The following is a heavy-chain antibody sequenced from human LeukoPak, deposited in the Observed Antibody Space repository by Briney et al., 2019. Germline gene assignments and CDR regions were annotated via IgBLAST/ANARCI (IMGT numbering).Heavy chain of an antibody. D-gene: IGHD6-13*01. V-gene: IGHV4-34*01. CDR3: ASWLAGYSSSWYDY. Sequence: SETLSLTCAVYGGSFSGYYWSWLRQPPGKGLEWIGEINHSGSTNYNPSLKSRVTISVDTSKNQFSLKLSSVTAADTAVYYCASWLAGYSSSWYDYWGQGTLVTVSS. J-gene: IGHJ4*02. CDR2: INHSGST. CDR1: GGSFSGYY.